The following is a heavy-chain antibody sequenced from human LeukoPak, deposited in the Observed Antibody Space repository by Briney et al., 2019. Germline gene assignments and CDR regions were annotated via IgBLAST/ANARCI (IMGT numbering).Heavy chain of an antibody. CDR3: ARSKYDAFHI. CDR2: IYPADSDS. V-gene: IGHV5-51*01. Sequence: GESLKISCKGSGYSFSSYWIGWVRQMPGKGLEWMGIIYPADSDSRYSPSFQGQVTISADKSISTAYLQWSSLKASDTAMYYCARSKYDAFHIWGQGTMVTVSS. J-gene: IGHJ3*02. CDR1: GYSFSSYW.